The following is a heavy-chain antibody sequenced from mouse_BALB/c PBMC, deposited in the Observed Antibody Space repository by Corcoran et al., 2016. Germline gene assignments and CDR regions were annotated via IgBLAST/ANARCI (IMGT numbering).Heavy chain of an antibody. V-gene: IGHV9-3-1*01. CDR2: INTYTGEP. Sequence: QIQLVQSGPELKKPGETVKISCKASGYTFTNYGMNWVKQAPGKGLKWMGWINTYTGEPTYADDFKGRFAFSLETSASTAYFQINNLKNEDTATYVCARRGNYYAMDYWGQGTSVTVSS. J-gene: IGHJ4*01. CDR3: ARRGNYYAMDY. CDR1: GYTFTNYG.